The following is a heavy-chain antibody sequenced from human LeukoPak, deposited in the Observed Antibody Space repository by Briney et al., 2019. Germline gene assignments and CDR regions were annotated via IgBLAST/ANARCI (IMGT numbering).Heavy chain of an antibody. CDR3: ARASRGVVPAAYYYYMDA. D-gene: IGHD2-2*01. Sequence: GGSLRLSCAASGFTFSGNWMSWVRQAPGKGLEWVANIKEDESEQYYVDSVKGRFTISRDNAQNSLYLLMNSLRAEDTAVYYCARASRGVVPAAYYYYMDAWGKGTTVTVSS. CDR1: GFTFSGNW. V-gene: IGHV3-7*01. J-gene: IGHJ6*03. CDR2: IKEDESEQ.